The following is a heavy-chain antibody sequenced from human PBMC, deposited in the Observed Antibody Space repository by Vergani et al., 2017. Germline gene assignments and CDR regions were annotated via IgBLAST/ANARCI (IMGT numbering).Heavy chain of an antibody. CDR3: GCGVGATYSCYGVDV. CDR2: IYPGDSAT. D-gene: IGHD3-16*01. Sequence: EVQLVQSGAEVKKPGESLKISCKGSGYSFTSYWIGWVRQRPGKGLEWMGSIYPGDSATRYSPSFKGQVTISADKSIGTAYLQWGSLKASDTAVYYCGCGVGATYSCYGVDVWGQGTTVTVSS. J-gene: IGHJ6*02. V-gene: IGHV5-51*01. CDR1: GYSFTSYW.